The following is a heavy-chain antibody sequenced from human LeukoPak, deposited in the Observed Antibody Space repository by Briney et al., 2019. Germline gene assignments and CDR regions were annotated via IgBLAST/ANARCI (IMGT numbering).Heavy chain of an antibody. Sequence: PSGTLSFTCAVSGGSISSSNWWSWVRQPPGKGLEWIGEIYHSGSTNYNPSLKSRVTISVDKSKNQFSLKLSSVTAADTAVYYCASQGGYCSGGSCYSNLYWYFDLWGRGTLVTVSS. CDR1: GGSISSSNW. J-gene: IGHJ2*01. V-gene: IGHV4-4*02. D-gene: IGHD2-15*01. CDR3: ASQGGYCSGGSCYSNLYWYFDL. CDR2: IYHSGST.